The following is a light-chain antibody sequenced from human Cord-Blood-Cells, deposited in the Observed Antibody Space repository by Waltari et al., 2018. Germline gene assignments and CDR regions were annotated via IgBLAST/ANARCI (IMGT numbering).Light chain of an antibody. J-gene: IGLJ1*01. CDR3: QVWDSSSDHYV. Sequence: SYVLTQPPSVSVAPGKTARITCGGNNIGSKSGHWDPQKPGQAPVLVIYYDSDRPSGIPERFSGSNSGNTATLTISRVEAGDEADYYCQVWDSSSDHYVFGTGTKVTVL. CDR2: YDS. CDR1: NIGSKS. V-gene: IGLV3-21*04.